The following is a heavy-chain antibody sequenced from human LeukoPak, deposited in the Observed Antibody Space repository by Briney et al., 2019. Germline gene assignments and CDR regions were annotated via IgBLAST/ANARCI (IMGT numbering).Heavy chain of an antibody. CDR1: GFTFSSYW. V-gene: IGHV3-48*04. CDR3: ARSRDYYDSSGYYSTSAYNWFDP. Sequence: GGSLRLSCAASGFTFSSYWMSWVRQAPGKGLEWVSYISSSGSTIYYADSVKGRFTISRDNAKNSLYLQMNSLRAEDTAVYYCARSRDYYDSSGYYSTSAYNWFDPWGQGTLVTVSS. J-gene: IGHJ5*02. CDR2: ISSSGSTI. D-gene: IGHD3-22*01.